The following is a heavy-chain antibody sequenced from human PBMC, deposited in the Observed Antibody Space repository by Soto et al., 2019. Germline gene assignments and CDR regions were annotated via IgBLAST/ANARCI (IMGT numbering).Heavy chain of an antibody. Sequence: HITLKESGPTLVKPTQNLTLTCTFSGFSLSTRGVGVGWIRQTPGKALEWLALIYWDDDKRYSPSLKSRLTITKDTSKDQVLLVMSNMDPVDTATYYCIRVLWFWELFWGQGTLVTVSS. CDR2: IYWDDDK. V-gene: IGHV2-5*02. D-gene: IGHD3-10*01. J-gene: IGHJ4*02. CDR3: IRVLWFWELF. CDR1: GFSLSTRGVG.